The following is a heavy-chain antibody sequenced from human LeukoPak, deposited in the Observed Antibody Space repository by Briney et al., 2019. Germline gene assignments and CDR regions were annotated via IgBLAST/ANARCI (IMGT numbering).Heavy chain of an antibody. CDR3: ARRPLTGAYPYYFDS. V-gene: IGHV4-39*01. J-gene: IGHJ4*02. Sequence: SETLSLTCTVSGDSISSSSYYWGWSRQPPGKGLEWIVSMYYSGSTYYNPSPKSRVTISVDTSKNQFSLKLSSVTAADTAVYYCARRPLTGAYPYYFDSWGQGTLVTVSS. CDR1: GDSISSSSYY. D-gene: IGHD7-27*01. CDR2: MYYSGST.